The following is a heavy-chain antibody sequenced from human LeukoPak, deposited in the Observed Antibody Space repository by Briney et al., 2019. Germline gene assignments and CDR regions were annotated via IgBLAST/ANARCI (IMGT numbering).Heavy chain of an antibody. CDR1: GGSISSSSYY. D-gene: IGHD3-10*01. CDR3: ARGPAIVVVPAAMSRYYGSGSYYRFDY. CDR2: IHHSGST. V-gene: IGHV4-39*07. J-gene: IGHJ4*02. Sequence: PSETLSLTCTVSGGSISSSSYYWSWIRQPPGKGLEWIGEIHHSGSTNYNPSLKSRVTISVDTSKNQFSLKLSSVTAADTAVYYCARGPAIVVVPAAMSRYYGSGSYYRFDYWGQGTLVTVSS.